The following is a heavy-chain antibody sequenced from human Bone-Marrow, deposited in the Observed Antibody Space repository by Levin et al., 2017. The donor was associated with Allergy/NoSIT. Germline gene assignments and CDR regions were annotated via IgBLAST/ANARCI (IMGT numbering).Heavy chain of an antibody. CDR2: IYPGDSDT. D-gene: IGHD1-1*01. CDR1: GSNFASYW. J-gene: IGHJ6*02. V-gene: IGHV5-51*01. CDR3: ARPRDNNYYYGMDV. Sequence: NPGGSLRLSCKGSGSNFASYWIGWVRQMPGKGLEWMGIIYPGDSDTRYSPSFQGQVTISADKSISTAYLQWSSLKASDTGMYYCARPRDNNYYYGMDVWGQGTTVTVSS.